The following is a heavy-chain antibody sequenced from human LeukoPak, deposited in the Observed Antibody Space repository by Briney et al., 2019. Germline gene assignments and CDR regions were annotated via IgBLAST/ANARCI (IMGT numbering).Heavy chain of an antibody. CDR1: GFTFSSYG. Sequence: PGGSLRLSCAASGFTFSSYGMHWVRQAPGKGLEWVAVIWYDGSNKYYADSVEGRFTISRGNSKNTLYLQMNSLRAEDTAVYYCARFRTVTAMDWFDPWGQGTLVTVSS. J-gene: IGHJ5*02. CDR3: ARFRTVTAMDWFDP. V-gene: IGHV3-33*08. D-gene: IGHD2-21*02. CDR2: IWYDGSNK.